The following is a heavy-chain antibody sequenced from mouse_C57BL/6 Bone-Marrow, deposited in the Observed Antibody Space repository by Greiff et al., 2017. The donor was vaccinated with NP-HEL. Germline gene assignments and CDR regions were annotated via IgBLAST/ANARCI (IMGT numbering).Heavy chain of an antibody. D-gene: IGHD2-4*01. CDR1: GFTFSDYG. CDR2: ISSGSSTI. Sequence: EVKVVESGGGLVKPGGSLKLSCAASGFTFSDYGMHWVRQAPEKGLEWVAYISSGSSTIYYADTVKGRFTISRDNAKNTLFLQMTSLRSEDTAMYYCARDYDNAWFAYWGQGTLVTVSA. J-gene: IGHJ3*01. CDR3: ARDYDNAWFAY. V-gene: IGHV5-17*01.